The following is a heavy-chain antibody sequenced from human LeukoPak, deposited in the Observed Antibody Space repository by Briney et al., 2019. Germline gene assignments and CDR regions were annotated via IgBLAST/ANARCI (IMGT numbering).Heavy chain of an antibody. V-gene: IGHV3-23*01. J-gene: IGHJ4*02. CDR3: AKGSSSSWYEFDY. CDR1: GFTFSSYA. Sequence: GGSLRLSCAASGFTFSSYAMNWVRQASGEGLEWVSAISGSGGSTYYADSVKGRFTISRDNSKNTLYLQMNSLRAEDTAVYYCAKGSSSSWYEFDYWGQGTLVTVSS. CDR2: ISGSGGST. D-gene: IGHD6-13*01.